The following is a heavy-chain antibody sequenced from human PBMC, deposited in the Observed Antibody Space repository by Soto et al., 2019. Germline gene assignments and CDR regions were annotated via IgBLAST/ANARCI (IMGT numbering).Heavy chain of an antibody. CDR2: IHYSGST. J-gene: IGHJ4*02. Sequence: SETLSLTCTVSGDSISTFYWSWIRQPPGKGLEWIGYIHYSGSTNYIPSPKSKVIISVDTYKNRFSLKLSSVTDADTAVYFCARVRTTRFDYWGQGTLVTVSS. CDR1: GDSISTFY. D-gene: IGHD3-3*01. CDR3: ARVRTTRFDY. V-gene: IGHV4-59*01.